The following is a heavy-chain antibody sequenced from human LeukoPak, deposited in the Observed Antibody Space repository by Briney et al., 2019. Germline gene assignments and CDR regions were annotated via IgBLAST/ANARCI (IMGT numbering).Heavy chain of an antibody. CDR2: ISTTSSYI. J-gene: IGHJ4*02. D-gene: IGHD3-10*01. Sequence: GGSLRLSCAASGFTFSSYTMNWVRQAPGKGLEWVSSISTTSSYIFYADSVEGRFTISRDNAKNSLYLQMNSLRAEDTAVYYCVSGSGSYYRPFDYWGQGTLVTVSS. V-gene: IGHV3-21*01. CDR1: GFTFSSYT. CDR3: VSGSGSYYRPFDY.